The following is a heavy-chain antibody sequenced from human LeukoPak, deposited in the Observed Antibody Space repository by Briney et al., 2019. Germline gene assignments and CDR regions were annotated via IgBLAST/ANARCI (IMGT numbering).Heavy chain of an antibody. D-gene: IGHD5-12*01. CDR1: GGSISSSSYY. J-gene: IGHJ5*02. Sequence: SETLSLTCTVSGGSISSSSYYWGWIRQPPGKGLEWIGSIYYSGRTFYNPSLKSRVTISVDTSKNQFSLKLSSVTAADTAIYYCARLGAVDIVTTGWFYPWGQGTLVTVSS. CDR3: ARLGAVDIVTTGWFYP. V-gene: IGHV4-39*01. CDR2: IYYSGRT.